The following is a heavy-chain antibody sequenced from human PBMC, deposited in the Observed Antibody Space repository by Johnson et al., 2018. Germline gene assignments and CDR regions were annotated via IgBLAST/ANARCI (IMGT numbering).Heavy chain of an antibody. V-gene: IGHV3-15*07. J-gene: IGHJ1*01. Sequence: EVQLVESGGGLVKPEESLRLSCAVSGFTFSNAWFNWVRQAPGKGLEWVGRIKINAAGGTPDYAAPVKGRFIISRDDSKNTLYLQMNSLKAEDTAGYYCATVGIEPAGTGFQHWGQGSLVTVSS. CDR3: ATVGIEPAGTGFQH. D-gene: IGHD6-13*01. CDR2: IKINAAGGTP. CDR1: GFTFSNAW.